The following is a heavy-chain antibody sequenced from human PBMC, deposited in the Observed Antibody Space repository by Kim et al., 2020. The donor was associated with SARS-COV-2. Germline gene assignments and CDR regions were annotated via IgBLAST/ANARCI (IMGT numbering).Heavy chain of an antibody. V-gene: IGHV5-10-1*01. J-gene: IGHJ4*02. Sequence: SPSFQGHVTISADKSISTAYLQWSSLKASDTAMYYCARHIGYSYGYYFDYWGQGTLVTVSS. D-gene: IGHD5-18*01. CDR3: ARHIGYSYGYYFDY.